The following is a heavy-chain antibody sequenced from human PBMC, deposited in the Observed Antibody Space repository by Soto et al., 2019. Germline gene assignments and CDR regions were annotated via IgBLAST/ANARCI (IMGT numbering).Heavy chain of an antibody. Sequence: ASVQVSCKVSGYTLTELSMHWVRQAPGKGLEWMEKIDPKDGETSYAQKFQGRVTMTRDTSTSTVYMELSSLRSEDTAVYYCARFWSGYFQPGSLHYMDVWGKGTTVTVSS. CDR2: IDPKDGET. D-gene: IGHD3-3*01. V-gene: IGHV1-24*01. CDR1: GYTLTELS. CDR3: ARFWSGYFQPGSLHYMDV. J-gene: IGHJ6*03.